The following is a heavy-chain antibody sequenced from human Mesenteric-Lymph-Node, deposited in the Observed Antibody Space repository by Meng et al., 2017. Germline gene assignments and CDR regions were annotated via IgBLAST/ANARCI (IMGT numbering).Heavy chain of an antibody. Sequence: GSLRLSCTVSGGSISSYYWSWIRQPAGKGLEWIGRIYTSGSTNYNPSLKSRVTMSVDTSKNQFSLKLSSVTAADTAVYCCARDLLPPPTIGAQGMDVWGQGTTVTVSS. CDR2: IYTSGST. CDR1: GGSISSYY. V-gene: IGHV4-4*07. J-gene: IGHJ6*02. CDR3: ARDLLPPPTIGAQGMDV. D-gene: IGHD6-13*01.